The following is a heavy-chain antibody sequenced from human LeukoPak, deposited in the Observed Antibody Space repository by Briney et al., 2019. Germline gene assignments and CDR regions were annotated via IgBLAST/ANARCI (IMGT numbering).Heavy chain of an antibody. CDR3: ASLTTVTQGYFDS. Sequence: PSETLSLTCTVSGGSISSYYWSWIRQPPGKGLEWIGYIYYSGSTNYNPSLKSRLTISVDATKNQFSLKLNSMTATDTAVYYCASLTTVTQGYFDSWGQGTLVTVSS. J-gene: IGHJ4*02. V-gene: IGHV4-59*08. D-gene: IGHD4-17*01. CDR2: IYYSGST. CDR1: GGSISSYY.